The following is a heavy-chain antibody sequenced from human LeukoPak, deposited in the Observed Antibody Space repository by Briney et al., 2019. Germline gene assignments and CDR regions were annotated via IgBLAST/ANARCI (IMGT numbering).Heavy chain of an antibody. V-gene: IGHV3-53*01. D-gene: IGHD3-22*01. CDR3: ASKGGYEGSGRIPFEYFQH. CDR1: GFTGSSNY. J-gene: IGHJ1*01. Sequence: GVSVRLSCAASGFTGSSNYMSCVPHAPGKGREWGSDIYSGSNPYYADSVKGRFTNSRDNSKNTLSIKMTSLRADDTAVYYSASKGGYEGSGRIPFEYFQHWGQGTLVTVSS. CDR2: IYSGSNP.